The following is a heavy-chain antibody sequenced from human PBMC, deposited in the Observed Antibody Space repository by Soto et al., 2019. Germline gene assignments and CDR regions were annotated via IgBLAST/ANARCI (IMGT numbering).Heavy chain of an antibody. CDR3: ARDEPTILV. J-gene: IGHJ4*02. CDR1: VFTFISYW. V-gene: IGHV3-7*01. D-gene: IGHD2-8*02. Sequence: GGSLRLSCASSVFTFISYWMSWVRQAPGKGLEWVANIKQDGSEKYYVDSVKGRFTISRDNAKNSLYLQMNSLRAEDTAVYYCARDEPTILVWGQGTLVTVSS. CDR2: IKQDGSEK.